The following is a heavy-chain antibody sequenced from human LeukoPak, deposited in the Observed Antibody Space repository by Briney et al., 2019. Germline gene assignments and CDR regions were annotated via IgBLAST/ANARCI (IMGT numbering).Heavy chain of an antibody. CDR2: IRYDGSNK. CDR1: GFTFSSYG. Sequence: PGGSLRLSCAASGFTFSSYGMHWVRQAPGKGLEWVAFIRYDGSNKYYADSVKGRFTISRDNSKNTLYLQMNSLRAEDTAVYYCAKDWASFWSGYYLDYWGQGTLVTVSS. D-gene: IGHD3-3*01. J-gene: IGHJ4*02. CDR3: AKDWASFWSGYYLDY. V-gene: IGHV3-30*02.